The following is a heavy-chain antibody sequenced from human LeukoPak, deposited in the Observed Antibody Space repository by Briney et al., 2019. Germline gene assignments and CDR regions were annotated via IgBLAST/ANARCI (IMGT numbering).Heavy chain of an antibody. CDR2: INPNSGGT. D-gene: IGHD3-9*01. CDR3: ARGMDILTGYWFDP. CDR1: GYTFTDYN. V-gene: IGHV1-2*02. J-gene: IGHJ5*02. Sequence: GASVKVSCKTSGYTFTDYNMHWVRQAPGQGLEWMGWINPNSGGTNYGQKFQDRVTMTRDTSISTAYMELSSLRFDDTAVYYCARGMDILTGYWFDPRGQGTLVTVSS.